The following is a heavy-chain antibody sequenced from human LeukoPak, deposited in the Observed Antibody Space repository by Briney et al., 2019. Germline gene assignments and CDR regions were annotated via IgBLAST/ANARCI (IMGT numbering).Heavy chain of an antibody. CDR3: AKERGSTTHFDY. J-gene: IGHJ4*02. CDR2: ISFDGHT. CDR1: GFTFSSYG. D-gene: IGHD2-2*01. V-gene: IGHV3-30*18. Sequence: PGGSLRLSYAASGFTFSSYGMHWVRQAPGKGLEWVTVISFDGHTNYADSVKGRFTISRDNSKNTLYLQMNGLRDEDTAVYYCAKERGSTTHFDYWGQGTLVTVSS.